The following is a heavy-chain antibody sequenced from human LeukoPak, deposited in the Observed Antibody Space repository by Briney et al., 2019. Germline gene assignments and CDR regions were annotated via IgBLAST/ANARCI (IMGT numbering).Heavy chain of an antibody. D-gene: IGHD6-13*01. CDR1: GYTFTGYY. V-gene: IGHV1-69*06. J-gene: IGHJ5*02. CDR2: IIPIFGTA. CDR3: ARDSRIAAAGRSWFDP. Sequence: SVKVSCKASGYTFTGYYMHWVRQAPGQGLEWMGGIIPIFGTANYAQKFQGRVTITADKSTSTAYMELSSLRSEDTAVYYCARDSRIAAAGRSWFDPWGQGTLVTVSS.